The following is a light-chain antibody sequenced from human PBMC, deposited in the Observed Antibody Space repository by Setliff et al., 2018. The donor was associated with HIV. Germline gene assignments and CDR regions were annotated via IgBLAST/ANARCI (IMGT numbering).Light chain of an antibody. CDR1: DAKIGPNP. CDR3: ASWDGSLKGYV. CDR2: TTS. J-gene: IGLJ1*01. V-gene: IGLV1-44*01. Sequence: QSVLTQPPSASGTPGQGVTMYCSGSDAKIGPNPVNWYQQLPGAAPKLLSYTTSHRPSGVPDRFSASKSGTSASLAISGLRSEDEGDYYCASWDGSLKGYVFGTGTKVTVL.